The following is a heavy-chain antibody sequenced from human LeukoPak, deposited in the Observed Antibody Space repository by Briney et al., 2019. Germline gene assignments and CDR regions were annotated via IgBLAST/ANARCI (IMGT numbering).Heavy chain of an antibody. CDR2: IYSGGST. CDR3: GRHANGDSSAAFDL. J-gene: IGHJ3*01. Sequence: PGGSLRLSCAASGFTVSNNYMTWVRQAPGKGLEWVSVIYSGGSTYYADSVKGRFTISRDNSKNMLYLQMNSLRAEDTAVYYCGRHANGDSSAAFDLWGQGTMVFVSS. CDR1: GFTVSNNY. D-gene: IGHD2-8*01. V-gene: IGHV3-53*01.